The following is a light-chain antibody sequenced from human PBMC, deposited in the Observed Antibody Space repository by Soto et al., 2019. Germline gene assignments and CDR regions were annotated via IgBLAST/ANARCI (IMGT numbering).Light chain of an antibody. V-gene: IGKV1-39*01. CDR3: QQSYTTPPT. J-gene: IGKJ4*01. Sequence: DIPMTQSPSSLSASVGDRVTITCRASQSITTYLNWYQQKPGKAPRLLIYGESSLQSGVPSRFSGSGFGTDFTLTISSLQPEDFATYYCQQSYTTPPTFGGGTKVEIK. CDR1: QSITTY. CDR2: GES.